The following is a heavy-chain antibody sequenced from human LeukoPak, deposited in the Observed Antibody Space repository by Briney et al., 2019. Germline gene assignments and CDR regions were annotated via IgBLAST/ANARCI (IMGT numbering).Heavy chain of an antibody. CDR1: GFTFRSYA. D-gene: IGHD6-19*01. CDR3: VREQPGDGWSGFDY. V-gene: IGHV3-30*15. Sequence: GGSLRLSCAASGFTFRSYAMHWVRQAPGKGLEWVAVVSDDGSRQHYADFLEGRFTISRDNSKNTVSLQMSSLTSEDTAVYFCVREQPGDGWSGFDYWGQGTLVTVSS. CDR2: VSDDGSRQ. J-gene: IGHJ4*02.